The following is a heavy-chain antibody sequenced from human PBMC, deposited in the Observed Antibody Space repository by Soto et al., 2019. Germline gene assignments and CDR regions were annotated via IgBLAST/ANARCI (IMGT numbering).Heavy chain of an antibody. CDR1: GFPFSSYG. Sequence: GGSLRLSCAASGFPFSSYGMHWVRQAPGKGLEWVAVISYDGSNKYYADSVKGRFTISRDNSKNTLYLQMNSLRAEDTAVYYCAKNRRSWYVFYYYGMDVWGQGTTVTVSS. CDR2: ISYDGSNK. V-gene: IGHV3-30*18. CDR3: AKNRRSWYVFYYYGMDV. D-gene: IGHD6-13*01. J-gene: IGHJ6*02.